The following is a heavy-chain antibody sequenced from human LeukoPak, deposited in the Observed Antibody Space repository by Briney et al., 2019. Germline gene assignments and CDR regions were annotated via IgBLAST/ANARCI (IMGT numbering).Heavy chain of an antibody. D-gene: IGHD6-6*01. Sequence: PGGSLRLSCAASGYTFSAYYMSWIRQAPGKGLEWVSYISSSGSTIYYADSVKGRFTISRDNAKNSLYLQMNSLRAEDTAVYYCAREQVAARRTFDYWGQGTLVTVSS. CDR2: ISSSGSTI. J-gene: IGHJ4*02. CDR1: GYTFSAYY. V-gene: IGHV3-11*04. CDR3: AREQVAARRTFDY.